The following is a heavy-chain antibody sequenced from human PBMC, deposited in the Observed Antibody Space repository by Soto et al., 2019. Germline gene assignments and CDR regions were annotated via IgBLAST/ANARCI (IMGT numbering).Heavy chain of an antibody. Sequence: SVKVSCKASGGTFSSYAISWVRQAPGQGLEWMGGIIPIFGTANYAQKFQGRVTITADESTSTAYMELSSLRSEDTAVYYCARVESSGVDYYYYYGMDVWGQGTTVTVSS. D-gene: IGHD6-19*01. V-gene: IGHV1-69*13. CDR3: ARVESSGVDYYYYYGMDV. CDR2: IIPIFGTA. J-gene: IGHJ6*02. CDR1: GGTFSSYA.